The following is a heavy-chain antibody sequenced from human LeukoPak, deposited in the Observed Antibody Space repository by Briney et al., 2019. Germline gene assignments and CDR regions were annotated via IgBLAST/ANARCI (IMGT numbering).Heavy chain of an antibody. CDR2: INPSGGST. V-gene: IGHV1-46*01. CDR3: AREAATVVTENLYFDS. D-gene: IGHD4-23*01. CDR1: GYTFTSYY. Sequence: ASVKVSCKASGYTFTSYYMHWVRQAPGKGLEWMGIINPSGGSTSYAQKFQGRVTMTSDMSTSTVYMELSSLRSEDTAVYYCAREAATVVTENLYFDSWGQGTLVTVSS. J-gene: IGHJ4*02.